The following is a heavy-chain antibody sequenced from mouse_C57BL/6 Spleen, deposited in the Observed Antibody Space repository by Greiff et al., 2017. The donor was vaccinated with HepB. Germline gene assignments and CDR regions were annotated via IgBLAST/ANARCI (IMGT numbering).Heavy chain of an antibody. Sequence: DVKLVESGGGLVQPKGSLKLSCAASGFSFNTYAMNWVRQAPGKGLEWVARIRSKSNNYATYYADSVKDRFTISRDDSESMLYLQMNNLKTEDTAMYYCVRHEDYYGSAYAMDYWGQGTSVTVSS. J-gene: IGHJ4*01. D-gene: IGHD1-1*01. CDR2: IRSKSNNYAT. CDR3: VRHEDYYGSAYAMDY. V-gene: IGHV10-1*01. CDR1: GFSFNTYA.